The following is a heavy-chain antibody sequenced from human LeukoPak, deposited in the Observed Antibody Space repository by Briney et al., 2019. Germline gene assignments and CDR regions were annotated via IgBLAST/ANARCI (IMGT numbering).Heavy chain of an antibody. V-gene: IGHV4-39*02. CDR3: ARDRVSWHYFDY. CDR2: IYYSGST. D-gene: IGHD5/OR15-5a*01. Sequence: PSETLSLTCTVSGGSISSSSYYWGWIRQPPGKGLEWIGTIYYSGSTYYNPSLKSRVTISVDTSKNQFSLKLSSVTAADTAVYYCARDRVSWHYFDYWGQGTLVTVSS. J-gene: IGHJ4*02. CDR1: GGSISSSSYY.